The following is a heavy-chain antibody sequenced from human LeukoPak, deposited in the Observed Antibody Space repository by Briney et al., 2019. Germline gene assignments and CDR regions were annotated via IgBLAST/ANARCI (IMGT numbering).Heavy chain of an antibody. D-gene: IGHD6-19*01. Sequence: PSETLSLTCAVSGGSISSGGYSWSWIRQPPGKGLEWIGEINHSGSTNYNPSLKSRVTISVDTSKNQFSLKLSSVTAADTAVYYCARGITAVAGRIAYKAGFDYWGQGTLVTVSS. J-gene: IGHJ4*02. V-gene: IGHV4-30-2*01. CDR2: INHSGST. CDR3: ARGITAVAGRIAYKAGFDY. CDR1: GGSISSGGYS.